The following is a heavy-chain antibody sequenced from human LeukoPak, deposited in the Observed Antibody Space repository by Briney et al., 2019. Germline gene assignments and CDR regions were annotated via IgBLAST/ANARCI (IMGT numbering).Heavy chain of an antibody. CDR3: AKRGVVIRVILVGFHKEAYYFDS. CDR2: ISGSGGST. Sequence: GGSLRLSCAVSGITLSNYGMSWVRQAPGKGLEWVAGISGSGGSTNYADSVKGRFFIFRDNPKNTLYLQMNSLRAEDTAVYFCAKRGVVIRVILVGFHKEAYYFDSWGQGALVTVSS. J-gene: IGHJ4*02. D-gene: IGHD3-22*01. CDR1: GITLSNYG. V-gene: IGHV3-23*01.